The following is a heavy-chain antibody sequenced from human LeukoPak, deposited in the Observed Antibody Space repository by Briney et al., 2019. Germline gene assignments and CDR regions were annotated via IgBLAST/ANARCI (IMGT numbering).Heavy chain of an antibody. CDR2: IIPIFGTA. J-gene: IGHJ5*02. V-gene: IGHV1-69*13. CDR3: ATAYCSSTSCYNWFDP. Sequence: SVKVSCKASGYTFTGYYMHWVRQAPGQGLEWMGGIIPIFGTANYAQKFQGRVTITADESTSTAYMELSSLRSEDTAVYYCATAYCSSTSCYNWFDPWGQGTLVTVSS. D-gene: IGHD2-2*01. CDR1: GYTFTGYY.